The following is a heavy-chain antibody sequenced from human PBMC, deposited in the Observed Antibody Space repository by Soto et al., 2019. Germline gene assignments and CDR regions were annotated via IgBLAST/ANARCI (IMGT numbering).Heavy chain of an antibody. CDR3: ARRTRGDEEFDY. Sequence: SETLSLTCAVSSGSISSSNWWSWVRQPPGKGLEWIGEIYHSGSTNYNPSLKSRVTISVDKSKNQFSLKLSSVTAADTAVYYCARRTRGDEEFDYWGQGTLVTVSS. CDR2: IYHSGST. CDR1: SGSISSSNW. V-gene: IGHV4-4*02. J-gene: IGHJ4*02.